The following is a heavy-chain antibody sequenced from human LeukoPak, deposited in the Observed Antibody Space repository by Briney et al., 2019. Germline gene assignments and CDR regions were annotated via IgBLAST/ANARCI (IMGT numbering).Heavy chain of an antibody. V-gene: IGHV4-30-4*01. D-gene: IGHD3-10*01. CDR1: GGSISSGHFY. CDR3: ARVGGHYYDSGSYFKGWFDP. J-gene: IGHJ5*02. CDR2: IYYSGST. Sequence: PSQTLSLTCTVSGGSISSGHFYWRWIRQPPGKGLEWIGYIYYSGSTYYNPSLKSRVTISVDTSKSQFSLMLNSVTAADTAVYYCARVGGHYYDSGSYFKGWFDPWGQGTLVTVSS.